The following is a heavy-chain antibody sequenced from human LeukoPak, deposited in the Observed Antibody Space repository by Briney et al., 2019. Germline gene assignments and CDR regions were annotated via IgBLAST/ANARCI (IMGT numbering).Heavy chain of an antibody. Sequence: SETLSRTCTVSGGSISSYYWSWVRQPAGKGLEWIGRIYASGNTNYNPSLKGRVTMTVDTSKNQFSLNLSSVTAADTAVYYCARDAYGSGSYDYWGQGTLVTVSS. D-gene: IGHD3-10*01. CDR3: ARDAYGSGSYDY. CDR2: IYASGNT. CDR1: GGSISSYY. J-gene: IGHJ4*02. V-gene: IGHV4-4*07.